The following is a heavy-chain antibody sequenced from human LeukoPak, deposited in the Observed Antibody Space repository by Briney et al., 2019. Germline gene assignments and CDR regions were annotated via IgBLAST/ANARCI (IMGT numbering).Heavy chain of an antibody. J-gene: IGHJ4*02. V-gene: IGHV1-69*04. CDR1: GGTFSSYA. D-gene: IGHD3-10*01. Sequence: SVKVSCKASGGTFSSYAISWVQQAPGQGFEWMGRIIAILGIANYAQKFQGRVTITAEKSTSTAYMELSSLRSEDTAVYYCYGSGSYYNAYYFDYWGQGTLVTVSS. CDR3: YGSGSYYNAYYFDY. CDR2: IIAILGIA.